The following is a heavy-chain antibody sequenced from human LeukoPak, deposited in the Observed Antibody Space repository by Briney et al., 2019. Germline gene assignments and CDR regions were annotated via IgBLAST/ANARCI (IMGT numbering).Heavy chain of an antibody. D-gene: IGHD3-22*01. CDR2: INHSGST. CDR1: GGSFSGYY. Sequence: SETLSLTCAVYGGSFSGYYWSWIRQPPGKGLEWIGEINHSGSTNYNPSLKSRVTISVDTSNNQFSLKLSSVTAADTAVYYCARGRGRYYYDSSGRREFDYWGQGTLVTVSS. J-gene: IGHJ4*02. CDR3: ARGRGRYYYDSSGRREFDY. V-gene: IGHV4-34*01.